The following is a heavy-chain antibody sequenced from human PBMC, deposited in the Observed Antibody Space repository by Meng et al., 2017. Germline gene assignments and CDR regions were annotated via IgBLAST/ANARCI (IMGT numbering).Heavy chain of an antibody. J-gene: IGHJ6*02. D-gene: IGHD3-22*01. CDR2: IYYSGST. Sequence: SETLSLTCTVSGGSISSGGYYWSWIRQHPGKGLEWIGYIYYSGSTYYNPSLKSLVTISVDTSKNQFALKLSSVTAADTAVYYCARLCAGSSGYYGMDVWGQGTTVTVSS. CDR1: GGSISSGGYY. CDR3: ARLCAGSSGYYGMDV. V-gene: IGHV4-31*01.